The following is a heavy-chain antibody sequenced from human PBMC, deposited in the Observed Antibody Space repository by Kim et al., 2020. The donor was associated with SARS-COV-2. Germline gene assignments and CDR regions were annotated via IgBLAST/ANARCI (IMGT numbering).Heavy chain of an antibody. CDR2: SSHEGNNK. D-gene: IGHD3-9*01. CDR3: AKVRKSRCVDWLVDS. J-gene: IGHJ4*02. Sequence: GGSLRLSCSASGFTFSNYGIHWVRQAPGKGLEWVALSSHEGNNKYFADSVKGRFTISRDNSKNTLFLQMDSLRAEDKAVYYCAKVRKSRCVDWLVDSWGQGTMVTVSA. CDR1: GFTFSNYG. V-gene: IGHV3-30*18.